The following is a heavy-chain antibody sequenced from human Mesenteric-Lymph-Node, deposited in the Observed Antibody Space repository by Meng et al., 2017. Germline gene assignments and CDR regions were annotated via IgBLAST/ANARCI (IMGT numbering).Heavy chain of an antibody. Sequence: GESLKISCAASGFTFSSYWMHWVRQAPGKGLVWVSRINSDGSSTSYADSVKGRFTISRDNAKNTLYLQMNSLRAEDTAVYYCASNTDCSGGSCYSQFDNWGQGTLVTVSS. CDR2: INSDGSST. D-gene: IGHD2-15*01. CDR1: GFTFSSYW. CDR3: ASNTDCSGGSCYSQFDN. J-gene: IGHJ4*02. V-gene: IGHV3-74*01.